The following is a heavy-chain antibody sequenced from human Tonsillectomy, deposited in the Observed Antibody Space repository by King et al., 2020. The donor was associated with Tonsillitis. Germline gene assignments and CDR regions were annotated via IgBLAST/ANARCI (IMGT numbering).Heavy chain of an antibody. J-gene: IGHJ3*02. CDR2: IGTAGDK. Sequence: VQLVESGGGLVQPGGSLRLSCAASGFTFSSYDMHWVRHGIGKGLEWVSSIGTAGDKYCPNSVKGRFTISRENVKNSLYLQMNSLRAGDTAVYYCARGGIAVAGTPGDAFDIWGQGTMVTVPS. CDR1: GFTFSSYD. CDR3: ARGGIAVAGTPGDAFDI. D-gene: IGHD6-19*01. V-gene: IGHV3-13*01.